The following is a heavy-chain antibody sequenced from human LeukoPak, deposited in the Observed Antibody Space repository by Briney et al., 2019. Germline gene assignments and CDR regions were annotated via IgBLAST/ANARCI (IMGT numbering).Heavy chain of an antibody. D-gene: IGHD1-26*01. CDR3: ARVSGSSLTHYFDY. CDR1: GFTFSDYY. V-gene: IGHV3-11*04. Sequence: RPGGSLRLSCAASGFTFSDYYMSWIRQAPGKGLEWVSYISSSGSTIYYADSVKGRFTISRDNAKNSLWLQMNSLRAEDTAVYYCARVSGSSLTHYFDYWGQGTLVTVSS. CDR2: ISSSGSTI. J-gene: IGHJ4*02.